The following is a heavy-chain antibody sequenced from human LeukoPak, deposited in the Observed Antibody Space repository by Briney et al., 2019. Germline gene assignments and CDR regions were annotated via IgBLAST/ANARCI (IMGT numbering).Heavy chain of an antibody. Sequence: GGSLRLSCAASGFTFRSYWMSWVRQAPGKGLEWVSAISGSGGITYYTDSAKGRFTISRDNSKNTLYLQMNSLRAEDTAVYCCTKRDFLGAFDIWGQGTMVTVSS. CDR2: ISGSGGIT. CDR3: TKRDFLGAFDI. V-gene: IGHV3-23*01. J-gene: IGHJ3*02. D-gene: IGHD2/OR15-2a*01. CDR1: GFTFRSYW.